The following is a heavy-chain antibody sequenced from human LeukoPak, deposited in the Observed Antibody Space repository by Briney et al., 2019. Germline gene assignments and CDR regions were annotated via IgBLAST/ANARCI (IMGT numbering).Heavy chain of an antibody. CDR2: VSGSGFT. V-gene: IGHV3-21*01. D-gene: IGHD6-19*01. Sequence: GGSLRLSCAASGFTFSNYSMNWVRQAPGKGLQWVASVSGSGFTNYVNSLRGRFTISRDNAKNSLYLQMNSLRAEDTAVYYCATGQEWLGFDNWGQGTLVTVSS. CDR1: GFTFSNYS. J-gene: IGHJ4*02. CDR3: ATGQEWLGFDN.